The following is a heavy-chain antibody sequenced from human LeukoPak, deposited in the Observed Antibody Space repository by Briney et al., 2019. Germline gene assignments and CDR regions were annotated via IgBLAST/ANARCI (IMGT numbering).Heavy chain of an antibody. CDR3: ATPDIVVVPAAMRYYYYYGMDV. CDR2: FDPEDGET. D-gene: IGHD2-2*01. CDR1: GYTLTELS. Sequence: GASVKVSCKVSGYTLTELSMHWVQQAPGKGLEWMGGFDPEDGETIYAQKFQGRVTMTEDTSTDTAYMELSSLRSEDTAVYYCATPDIVVVPAAMRYYYYYGMDVWGQGTTVTVSS. J-gene: IGHJ6*02. V-gene: IGHV1-24*01.